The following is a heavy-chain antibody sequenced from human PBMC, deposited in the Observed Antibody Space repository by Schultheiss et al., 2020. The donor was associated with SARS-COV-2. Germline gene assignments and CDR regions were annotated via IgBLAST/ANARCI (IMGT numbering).Heavy chain of an antibody. CDR1: GFTFSSYA. CDR2: IGTAGDT. J-gene: IGHJ6*02. D-gene: IGHD6-13*01. Sequence: GGSLRLSCAASGFTFSSYAMSWVRQAPGKGLEWVSAIGTAGDTYYPGSVKGRFTISRENAKNSLYHQMNSLRAGDTAVYYCARATSRLGSSSIYYYAMDVWGQGTTVTVSS. CDR3: ARATSRLGSSSIYYYAMDV. V-gene: IGHV3-13*01.